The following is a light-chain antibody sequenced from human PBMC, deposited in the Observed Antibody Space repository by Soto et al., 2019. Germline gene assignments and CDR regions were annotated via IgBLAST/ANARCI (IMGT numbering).Light chain of an antibody. CDR3: QQYGSSPVT. CDR2: GAS. Sequence: EIMLSQSPGTLSLSPGERATLSCRTSQSVSNNYLAWYQQKPGQAPRLLIYGASNRATGIPDRFSGSGSGTDFTLTISRLEPEHFAVYYCQQYGSSPVTFGQGTRLEI. J-gene: IGKJ5*01. CDR1: QSVSNNY. V-gene: IGKV3-20*01.